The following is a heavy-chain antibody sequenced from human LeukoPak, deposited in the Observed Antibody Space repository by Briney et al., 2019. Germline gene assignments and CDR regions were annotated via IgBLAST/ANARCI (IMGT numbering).Heavy chain of an antibody. CDR2: MSYDGRNK. D-gene: IGHD3-10*02. J-gene: IGHJ4*02. CDR3: AKDRIVRVATSTLFVDY. CDR1: GFTFSNYG. Sequence: GGSLRLSCAASGFTFSNYGIHWVRQAPGKGLEWVAVMSYDGRNKNYADSVKGRFTISRDNSKNTMYLQMNSLRAEDTAVYYCAKDRIVRVATSTLFVDYWGQGTLVTVSS. V-gene: IGHV3-30*18.